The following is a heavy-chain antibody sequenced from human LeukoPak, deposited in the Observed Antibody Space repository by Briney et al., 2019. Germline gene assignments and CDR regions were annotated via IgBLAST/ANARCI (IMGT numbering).Heavy chain of an antibody. Sequence: SETLSLTCTVSGGSISSYYWSWIRQPPGKGLEWIGYIYYSGSTNYNPSLKSRVTISVDTSKNQFPLKLSSVTAADTAVYYCARDQGYSKPHDAFDIWGQGTMVTVSS. D-gene: IGHD2-15*01. J-gene: IGHJ3*02. V-gene: IGHV4-59*01. CDR3: ARDQGYSKPHDAFDI. CDR1: GGSISSYY. CDR2: IYYSGST.